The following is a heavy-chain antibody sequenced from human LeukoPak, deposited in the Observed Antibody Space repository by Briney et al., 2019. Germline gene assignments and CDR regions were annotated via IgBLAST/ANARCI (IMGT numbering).Heavy chain of an antibody. CDR2: ISSSSSYI. CDR3: ASTRGDAFDI. J-gene: IGHJ3*02. V-gene: IGHV3-21*01. Sequence: GGSLRLSCAASGFTFSSYSMNWVRQAPGKGLEWVSSISSSSSYIHYADSVKGRFTISRDNSKSTVYLQMNSLRAEDTAVYYCASTRGDAFDIWGQGTMVTVSS. CDR1: GFTFSSYS. D-gene: IGHD2-2*01.